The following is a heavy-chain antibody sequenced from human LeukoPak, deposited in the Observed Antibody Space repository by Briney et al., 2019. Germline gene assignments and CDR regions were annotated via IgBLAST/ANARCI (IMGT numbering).Heavy chain of an antibody. V-gene: IGHV3-74*01. CDR2: ICPDGTVT. CDR1: GFTFSTYC. J-gene: IGHJ4*02. Sequence: GGSLRLSCAASGFTFSTYCMHWVRQAPGKGPMWVSRICPDGTVTNYADSVKARFIISRDNARNTVYLQMNGLRVEDTAVYYCVRDFRSADYWGQGTLVTVSS. CDR3: VRDFRSADY.